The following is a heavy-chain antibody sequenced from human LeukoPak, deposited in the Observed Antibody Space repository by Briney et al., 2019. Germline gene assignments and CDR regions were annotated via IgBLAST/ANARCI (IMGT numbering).Heavy chain of an antibody. D-gene: IGHD6-19*01. J-gene: IGHJ4*02. CDR1: GFTFSSYA. CDR2: ISYDGSNK. V-gene: IGHV3-30-3*01. CDR3: AKDRTGIAVAGNFDY. Sequence: GGSLRLSCAASGFTFSSYAMHWVRQAPGKGLEWVAVISYDGSNKYYADSVKGRFTISRDNSKNTLYLQMNSLRAEDTAVYYCAKDRTGIAVAGNFDYWGQGTLVTVSS.